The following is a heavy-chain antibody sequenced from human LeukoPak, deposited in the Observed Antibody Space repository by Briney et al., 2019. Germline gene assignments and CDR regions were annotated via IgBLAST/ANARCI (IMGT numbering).Heavy chain of an antibody. CDR1: GFAFNSYT. V-gene: IGHV3-30*14. Sequence: GGSLRLSCVASGFAFNSYTMRWVRQAPGKGLEWVALKSYDSHTTYYTDSVQGRFTISRDNSKNTLYLQMNSLRAEDTAVYYCARRAGAYSHPYDYWGQGTLVTVSS. J-gene: IGHJ4*02. CDR3: ARRAGAYSHPYDY. D-gene: IGHD4/OR15-4a*01. CDR2: KSYDSHTT.